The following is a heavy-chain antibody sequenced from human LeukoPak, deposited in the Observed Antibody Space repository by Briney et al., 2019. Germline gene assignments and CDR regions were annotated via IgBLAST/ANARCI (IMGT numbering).Heavy chain of an antibody. D-gene: IGHD3-9*01. CDR1: GYTLTELS. V-gene: IGHV1-24*01. J-gene: IGHJ4*02. CDR3: ATSYYDILTGYRPLAY. Sequence: ASVKVSCKVSGYTLTELSMHWVRQGPGKGLEWMGGFDPENGETIYAQKFQGRVTMTEDTSTDTAYMELSSLRSEDTAVYYCATSYYDILTGYRPLAYWGQGTLVTVSS. CDR2: FDPENGET.